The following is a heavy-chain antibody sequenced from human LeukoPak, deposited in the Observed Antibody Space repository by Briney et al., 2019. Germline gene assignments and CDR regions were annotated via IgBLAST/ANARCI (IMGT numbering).Heavy chain of an antibody. CDR2: FDPEVGDK. D-gene: IGHD3-3*01. Sequence: ASVRLSCTISGHALSDLSIHWVRQAPGRGPEWMGGFDPEVGDKMHAQKFQGRVTMTEDTSTDTAYMELNSLRSEDTAVYYCAAGYFWSGYYLFDYWGQGTLVTVSS. J-gene: IGHJ4*02. CDR3: AAGYFWSGYYLFDY. V-gene: IGHV1-24*01. CDR1: GHALSDLS.